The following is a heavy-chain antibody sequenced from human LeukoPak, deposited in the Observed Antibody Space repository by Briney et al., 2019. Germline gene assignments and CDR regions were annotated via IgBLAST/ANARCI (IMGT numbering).Heavy chain of an antibody. CDR2: INWNGGST. D-gene: IGHD4-17*01. Sequence: GRSLRLSCAASGFTFDDYGMSWVRQAPGKGLEWVSGINWNGGSTGYADSVKGRFTISRDNAKNSLYLQLDSLRAEDTAVYYCARGLRNYYYYMDVWGKGTTVTISS. CDR3: ARGLRNYYYYMDV. CDR1: GFTFDDYG. J-gene: IGHJ6*03. V-gene: IGHV3-20*04.